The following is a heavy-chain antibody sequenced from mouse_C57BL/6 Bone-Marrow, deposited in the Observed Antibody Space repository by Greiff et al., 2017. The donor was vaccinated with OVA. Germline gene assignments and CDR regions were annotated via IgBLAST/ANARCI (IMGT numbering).Heavy chain of an antibody. CDR1: GYTFTSYW. CDR2: IHPTSGST. J-gene: IGHJ3*01. Sequence: VQLQQPGAELVKPGASVKLSCKASGYTFTSYWMHWVKQRPGQGLEWIGMIHPTSGSTNYNEKFKSKATLTIDKSSSTAYMQLSSLTSEDAAVDYCARWEGYAWFAYWGQGTLVTVSA. CDR3: ARWEGYAWFAY. D-gene: IGHD2-2*01. V-gene: IGHV1-64*01.